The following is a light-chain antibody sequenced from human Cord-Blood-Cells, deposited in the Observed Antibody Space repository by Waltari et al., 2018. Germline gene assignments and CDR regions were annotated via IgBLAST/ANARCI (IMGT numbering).Light chain of an antibody. Sequence: ITCRASQSISSYLNWYQQKPGKAPKLLIYAASSLQSGVPSRFSGSGSGTDFTLTISSLQPEDFATYYCQQSYSTFSITFGQGTRLEIK. CDR2: AAS. CDR3: QQSYSTFSIT. J-gene: IGKJ5*01. CDR1: QSISSY. V-gene: IGKV1-39*01.